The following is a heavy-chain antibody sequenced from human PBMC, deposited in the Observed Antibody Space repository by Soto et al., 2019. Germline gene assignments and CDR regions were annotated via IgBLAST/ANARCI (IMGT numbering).Heavy chain of an antibody. J-gene: IGHJ6*02. CDR1: GGTFSSYA. Sequence: QVQLVQSGAEVKKPGSSVKVSCKASGGTFSSYAISWVRQAPGQGLEWMGGIIPIFGTANYAQKFQGRVTITADESTSPAYMELSSLRSEDTAVYYCARDIHSSSSYHYYGMDVWGQGTTVTVSS. CDR2: IIPIFGTA. CDR3: ARDIHSSSSYHYYGMDV. V-gene: IGHV1-69*01. D-gene: IGHD6-13*01.